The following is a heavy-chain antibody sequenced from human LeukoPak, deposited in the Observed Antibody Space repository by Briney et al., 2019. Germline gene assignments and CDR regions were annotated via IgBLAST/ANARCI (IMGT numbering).Heavy chain of an antibody. Sequence: SVKVSCKASGGTFSSYAISWVRQAPGQGLEWMGRIIPILGIANYAQKFQGRVTITADKSTSTAYMELSSLRSEDTAVYYCARLNGSGNRPFDYWGQGTLVTVSS. J-gene: IGHJ4*02. D-gene: IGHD3-10*01. CDR2: IIPILGIA. CDR3: ARLNGSGNRPFDY. CDR1: GGTFSSYA. V-gene: IGHV1-69*04.